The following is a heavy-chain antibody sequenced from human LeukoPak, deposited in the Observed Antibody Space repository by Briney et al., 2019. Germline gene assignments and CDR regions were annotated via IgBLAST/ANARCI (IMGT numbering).Heavy chain of an antibody. Sequence: SGGSLRLSCTASGFTFGDYAMSWVRQAPGKGLEWVGFIRSKAYGGTTEYAASVKGRFTISRDDSKSIAYLQMNSPKTEDTAVYYCTRDKVTGYGGNVDYWGQGTLVTVSS. J-gene: IGHJ4*02. CDR1: GFTFGDYA. D-gene: IGHD4-23*01. CDR2: IRSKAYGGTT. V-gene: IGHV3-49*04. CDR3: TRDKVTGYGGNVDY.